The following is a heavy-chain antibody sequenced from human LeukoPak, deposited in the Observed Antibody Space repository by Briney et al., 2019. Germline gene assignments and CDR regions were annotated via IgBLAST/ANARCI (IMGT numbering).Heavy chain of an antibody. Sequence: GGSVRLSCEASGFTFSHHWMTWVRQAPGMGLEWVACIKQDGSQKYYVDSVKGRFTISRDNAKNSLYLQMSSLRAEDTAMYYCARDKGYGSDYWGPGVQVTVSS. D-gene: IGHD3-10*01. J-gene: IGHJ4*02. V-gene: IGHV3-7*01. CDR3: ARDKGYGSDY. CDR1: GFTFSHHW. CDR2: IKQDGSQK.